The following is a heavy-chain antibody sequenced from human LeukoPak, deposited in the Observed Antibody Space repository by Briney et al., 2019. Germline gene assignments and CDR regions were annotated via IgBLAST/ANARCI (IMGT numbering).Heavy chain of an antibody. CDR2: IWYDGTTK. V-gene: IGHV3-33*03. CDR1: RFTFSTYA. CDR3: AKDPERAEQVGSYFDY. J-gene: IGHJ4*02. Sequence: GGSLRLSCAASRFTFSTYAMHWVRQAPGKGLEWVALIWYDGTTKWYADSVKGRFTISRDNSRNTVWLQMNSLRVEDTAVYYCAKDPERAEQVGSYFDYWGQGTLVTVSS. D-gene: IGHD1-26*01.